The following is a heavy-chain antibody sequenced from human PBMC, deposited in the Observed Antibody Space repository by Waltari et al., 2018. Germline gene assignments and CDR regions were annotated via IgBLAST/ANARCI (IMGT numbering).Heavy chain of an antibody. Sequence: QVQLVESGGGVVQPGRSLRLPCAASGFTLSAYGMHWVRQAPGKVLEWMALISYDGTNKYYADSMKGRFTISRDNSNNTLYLQMNSLRAEDTAVYYCATRIVGAPALGFWGRGTLVTVSS. D-gene: IGHD1-26*01. CDR1: GFTLSAYG. CDR3: ATRIVGAPALGF. J-gene: IGHJ4*02. V-gene: IGHV3-30*03. CDR2: ISYDGTNK.